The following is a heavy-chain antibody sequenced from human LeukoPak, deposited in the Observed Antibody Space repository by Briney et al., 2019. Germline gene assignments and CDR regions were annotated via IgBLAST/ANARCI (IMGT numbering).Heavy chain of an antibody. CDR2: IKQDGSEE. J-gene: IGHJ4*02. CDR1: GFTFSNYW. V-gene: IGHV3-7*05. D-gene: IGHD1-26*01. CDR3: ARGESWAFDY. Sequence: WGSLRLSCAASGFTFSNYWMSWVRQAPGKGLEWVANIKQDGSEEYYVDSVKGRFTIYRDNAKKSLYLQMTSLRAEDTAVYYCARGESWAFDYWGKGTLVTVSS.